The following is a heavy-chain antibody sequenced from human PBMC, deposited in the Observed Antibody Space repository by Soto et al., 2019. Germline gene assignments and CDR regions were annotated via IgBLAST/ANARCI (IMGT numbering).Heavy chain of an antibody. Sequence: ASVKVSCKVSGYTLTELSMHWVRQAPGKGLEWMGGFDPEDGETIYAQKFQGRVTMTEDTSTDTAYMELSSLRSEDTAVYYCATASGVRLRYFDWLLPFDYWGQGTLVTVSS. CDR3: ATASGVRLRYFDWLLPFDY. J-gene: IGHJ4*02. CDR2: FDPEDGET. D-gene: IGHD3-9*01. CDR1: GYTLTELS. V-gene: IGHV1-24*01.